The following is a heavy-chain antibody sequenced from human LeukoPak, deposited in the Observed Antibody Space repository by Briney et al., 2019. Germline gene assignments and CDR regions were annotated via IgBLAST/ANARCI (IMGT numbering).Heavy chain of an antibody. J-gene: IGHJ4*02. Sequence: SETLSLTCTVSGGSISSYYWSWIRQPPGKGLEWIGYIYYSGSTDYNPSLKSRVTISVETSKNQFSLKLSSVTAADTAVYYCARRGRGTRTFDYWGQGTLVTVSS. CDR3: ARRGRGTRTFDY. CDR2: IYYSGST. V-gene: IGHV4-59*12. D-gene: IGHD2-2*01. CDR1: GGSISSYY.